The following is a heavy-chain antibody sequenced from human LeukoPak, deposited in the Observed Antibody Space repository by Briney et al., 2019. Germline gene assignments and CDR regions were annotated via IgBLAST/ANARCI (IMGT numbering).Heavy chain of an antibody. J-gene: IGHJ6*03. CDR1: GGSISSYY. CDR3: ARARSYTRDYYYMDV. V-gene: IGHV4-4*07. CDR2: IYTSGST. Sequence: SETLSLTCTVSGGSISSYYWSWIRQPAGKGLEWIGRIYTSGSTNYNPSLKSRVTISVDTSKNQFSLKLSSVTAADTAVYYCARARSYTRDYYYMDVWGKGTTVTVSS. D-gene: IGHD1-26*01.